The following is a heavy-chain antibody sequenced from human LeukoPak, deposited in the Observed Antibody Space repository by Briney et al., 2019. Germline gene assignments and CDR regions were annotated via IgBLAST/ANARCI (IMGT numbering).Heavy chain of an antibody. J-gene: IGHJ5*02. Sequence: ASVRVSCMASGYTFTSYGISWVRQAPGQGLERMGWISPNSSGTNYAQKFQGRVTMTTDTSTNTAYMEMRILISDDTAVYYCARQKRYCSSTSCSNWFDHWGQGTLVIVSS. V-gene: IGHV1-18*01. CDR2: ISPNSSGT. D-gene: IGHD2-2*01. CDR1: GYTFTSYG. CDR3: ARQKRYCSSTSCSNWFDH.